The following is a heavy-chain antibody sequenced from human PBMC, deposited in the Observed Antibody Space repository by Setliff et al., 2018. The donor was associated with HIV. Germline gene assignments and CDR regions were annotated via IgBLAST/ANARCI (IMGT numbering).Heavy chain of an antibody. V-gene: IGHV1-69*10. CDR2: IITVLGIS. CDR3: AKDTVSGSYYRRAFDI. CDR1: GGIFITYS. J-gene: IGHJ3*02. Sequence: ASVKVSFKASGGIFITYSISWVRQAPGQGLEWMGGIITVLGISNYAQRFQGRVTITADESTSTVYMELSSLRSEETAIYYCAKDTVSGSYYRRAFDIWGQGTRVTVSS. D-gene: IGHD1-26*01.